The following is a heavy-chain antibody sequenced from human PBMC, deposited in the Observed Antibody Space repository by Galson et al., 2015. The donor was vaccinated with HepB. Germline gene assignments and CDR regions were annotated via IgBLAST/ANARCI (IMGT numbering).Heavy chain of an antibody. CDR2: IGSKLKNHAT. D-gene: IGHD3-9*01. J-gene: IGHJ4*02. V-gene: IGHV3-73*01. Sequence: SLRLSCAASGFTLSDSVIHWVRQASGKGLEWVGRIGSKLKNHATGYAAPVKDRFTLSRDDSRNTAYLQMNSLKTEDTAVYYCISRLDRTSYYNPSDHWGQGTLVTVSS. CDR1: GFTLSDSV. CDR3: ISRLDRTSYYNPSDH.